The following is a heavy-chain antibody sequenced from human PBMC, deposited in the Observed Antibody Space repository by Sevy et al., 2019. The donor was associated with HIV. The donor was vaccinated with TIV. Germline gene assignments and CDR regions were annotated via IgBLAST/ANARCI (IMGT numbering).Heavy chain of an antibody. Sequence: SSPTLVKPTQTLTLTCTFSGFSLSTSGVGVGWIRQPPGKALEWLALIYWDDNKRYSPSLRSRLTITKDTSKNQVVLTMTNMDPVDTATYYCAHSLYGDYIGGYFDYWGQGTLVTVSS. V-gene: IGHV2-5*02. CDR2: IYWDDNK. J-gene: IGHJ4*02. CDR3: AHSLYGDYIGGYFDY. CDR1: GFSLSTSGVG. D-gene: IGHD4-17*01.